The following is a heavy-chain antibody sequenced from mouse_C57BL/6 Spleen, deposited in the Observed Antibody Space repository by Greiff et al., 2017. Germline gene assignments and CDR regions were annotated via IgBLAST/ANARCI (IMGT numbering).Heavy chain of an antibody. D-gene: IGHD3-2*02. Sequence: QVQLQQSGAELVRPGTSVKVSCKASGYAFTNYLIEWVKQRPGQGLEWIGVINPGSGGTNYNEKFKGKSTLTADKSSSTAYMQLSSLTSEDSAVYFCARGDSSGYRLDYWGQGTTLTVSS. V-gene: IGHV1-54*01. CDR2: INPGSGGT. J-gene: IGHJ2*01. CDR1: GYAFTNYL. CDR3: ARGDSSGYRLDY.